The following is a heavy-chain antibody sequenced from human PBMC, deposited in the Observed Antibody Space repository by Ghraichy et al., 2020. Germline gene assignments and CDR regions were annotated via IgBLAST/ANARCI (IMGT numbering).Heavy chain of an antibody. CDR1: GFTFSSYA. V-gene: IGHV3-23*01. Sequence: GGSLRLSCAVSGFTFSSYAMAWVRQAPGKGLEWLAAISGSTGHTYHADSVKGRFTISRDNSRNTLFLQLSSLTAEDTAVYYCAKDLVGATSTPTNTGYYFDYWGPGTLVTVSS. CDR3: AKDLVGATSTPTNTGYYFDY. D-gene: IGHD1-26*01. CDR2: ISGSTGHT. J-gene: IGHJ4*02.